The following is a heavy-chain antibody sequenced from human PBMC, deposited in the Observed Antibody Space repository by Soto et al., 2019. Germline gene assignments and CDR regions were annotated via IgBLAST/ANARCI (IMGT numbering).Heavy chain of an antibody. Sequence: GGSLRLSCAASGFTFSSYSMNWVRQAPGKGLEWVSSISSSSSYIYYADSVKGRFTISRDNAKNSLYLQMNSLRAEDTAVYYCARDAGDIVVVVAATLQDAFDIWGQGTMVTVSS. V-gene: IGHV3-21*01. CDR2: ISSSSSYI. CDR3: ARDAGDIVVVVAATLQDAFDI. J-gene: IGHJ3*02. D-gene: IGHD2-15*01. CDR1: GFTFSSYS.